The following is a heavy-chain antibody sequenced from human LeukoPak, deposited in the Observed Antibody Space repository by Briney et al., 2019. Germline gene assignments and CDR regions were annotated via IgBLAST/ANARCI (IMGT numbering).Heavy chain of an antibody. V-gene: IGHV3-74*01. D-gene: IGHD3-10*01. CDR2: INFDGSST. CDR1: GLTFSSSW. J-gene: IGHJ6*02. Sequence: PGGSLRLSCAASGLTFSSSWMFWVRQAPGKGLLWVSRINFDGSSTSYADTVKGRFTISRDNAENTLYLQMNSLRAEDTAVYYCARGPMVRGAYGMDVWGQGTTVTVSS. CDR3: ARGPMVRGAYGMDV.